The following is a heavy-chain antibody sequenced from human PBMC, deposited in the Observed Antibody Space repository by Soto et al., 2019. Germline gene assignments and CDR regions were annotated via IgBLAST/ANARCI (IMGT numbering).Heavy chain of an antibody. V-gene: IGHV3-21*01. CDR1: GFTLSSYS. CDR2: ISVIGDYT. D-gene: IGHD6-13*01. J-gene: IGHJ6*02. CDR3: ARDSKNRQDGMDV. Sequence: EVQLVESGGGLVKPGGSLRLSCAGSGFTLSSYSINWVRQAPGKGLEWVSSISVIGDYTFYADSVKGRFTISRDNAKNSLFLQMDSLRAEDTAVYFCARDSKNRQDGMDVWGQGTTVIVSS.